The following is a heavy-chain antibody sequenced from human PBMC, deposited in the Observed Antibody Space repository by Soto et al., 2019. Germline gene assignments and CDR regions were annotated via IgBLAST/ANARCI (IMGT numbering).Heavy chain of an antibody. J-gene: IGHJ4*02. CDR1: GYTFTRYT. CDR3: ARDHYYGSRSYNYFDY. V-gene: IGHV1-3*01. CDR2: INAGNGNT. Sequence: GASVKVSCKASGYTFTRYTMHWVRQAPGQRLEWMGWINAGNGNTKYSQKFQGRVTITRDTSASTACMELSSLRSEDTAVYYCARDHYYGSRSYNYFDYWGQGTLVTVSS. D-gene: IGHD3-10*01.